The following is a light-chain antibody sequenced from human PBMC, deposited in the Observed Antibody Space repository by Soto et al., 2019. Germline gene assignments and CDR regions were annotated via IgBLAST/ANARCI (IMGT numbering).Light chain of an antibody. V-gene: IGKV3-20*01. CDR1: QSISNNH. CDR2: GTS. Sequence: EIVLTQSPGTLSLSPGERVTLSCRASQSISNNHLAWYQQKPGQAPRLLIHGTSSRATGIPDRFSGTGSETDFTLTISRLEPEDFAVYYCQQYDNSPITFGQGTRLEIK. CDR3: QQYDNSPIT. J-gene: IGKJ5*01.